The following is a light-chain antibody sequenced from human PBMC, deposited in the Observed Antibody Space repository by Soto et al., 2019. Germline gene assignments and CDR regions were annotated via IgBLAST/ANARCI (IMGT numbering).Light chain of an antibody. CDR2: DVS. CDR1: SSDVGGYNY. V-gene: IGLV2-14*03. Sequence: QSVLTQPASVSGSPGQSITISCTGTSSDVGGYNYVSWYQHHPGKAPKLTIYDVSNRPSGVSNRFSGSKSGDTASLTISGVQAEDDADYYCSSYTGGSTLVFGGGTKLTVL. J-gene: IGLJ2*01. CDR3: SSYTGGSTLV.